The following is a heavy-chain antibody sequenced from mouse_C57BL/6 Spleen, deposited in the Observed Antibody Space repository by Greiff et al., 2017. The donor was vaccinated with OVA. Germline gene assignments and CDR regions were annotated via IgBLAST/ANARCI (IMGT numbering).Heavy chain of an antibody. D-gene: IGHD1-1*01. V-gene: IGHV1-85*01. CDR3: ARAENYYGSSYWYFDV. Sequence: QVQLQQSGPELVKPGASVKLSCKATGYTFTSYDINWVKQRPGQGLEWIGWIYPRDGSTKYNDKFKGKATLTVDTSSSTAYMELHSLTSEDSAVYFCARAENYYGSSYWYFDVWGTGTTVTVSS. J-gene: IGHJ1*03. CDR1: GYTFTSYD. CDR2: IYPRDGST.